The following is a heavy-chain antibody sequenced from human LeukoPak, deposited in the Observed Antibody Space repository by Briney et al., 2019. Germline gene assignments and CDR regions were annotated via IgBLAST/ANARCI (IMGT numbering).Heavy chain of an antibody. CDR3: AKQTFLAWILFYY. D-gene: IGHD2-2*03. CDR2: IYYSGST. Sequence: SETLSLTCTVSGGSIRNTNYYWGWIRQPPGKGLEWIGSIYYSGSTYHNPSLKSRVTISVHTSKNQFSLKLISVTAADTAVYYCAKQTFLAWILFYYWGQGTLGTGSS. V-gene: IGHV4-39*01. J-gene: IGHJ4*02. CDR1: GGSIRNTNYY.